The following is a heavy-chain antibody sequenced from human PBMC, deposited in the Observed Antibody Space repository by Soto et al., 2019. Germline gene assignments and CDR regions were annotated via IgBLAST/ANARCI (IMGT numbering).Heavy chain of an antibody. J-gene: IGHJ4*02. V-gene: IGHV4-31*03. Sequence: PSETLSLTCTVSGGSISSGGYYWSWIRQHPGKGLEWIGYIYYSGSTYYNPSLKSRVTISVDTSKNQFSLKLSSVTAADTAVYYCARGGLLWFGELYGDFDYCGQGTLVTLSS. D-gene: IGHD3-10*01. CDR2: IYYSGST. CDR3: ARGGLLWFGELYGDFDY. CDR1: GGSISSGGYY.